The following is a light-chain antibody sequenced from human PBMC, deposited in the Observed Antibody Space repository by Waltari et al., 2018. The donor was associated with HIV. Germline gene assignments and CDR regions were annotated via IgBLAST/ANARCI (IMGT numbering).Light chain of an antibody. CDR2: EVT. Sequence: QSALTQPASVSGSPGQSITISCTGASSNIGTSNYVSWYLQRPGKAPQLIIYEVTKRPSGVSDRFSGSKSGNTASLTISRLQPEDEAVYFCNSFTNSGTLEFGGGTKLTVL. V-gene: IGLV2-14*01. CDR1: SSNIGTSNY. CDR3: NSFTNSGTLE. J-gene: IGLJ3*02.